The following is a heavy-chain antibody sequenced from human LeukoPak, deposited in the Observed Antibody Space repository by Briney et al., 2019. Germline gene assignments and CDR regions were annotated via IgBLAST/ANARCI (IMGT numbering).Heavy chain of an antibody. J-gene: IGHJ6*03. D-gene: IGHD2-2*01. Sequence: GGSLRLSCATAGVTSGNFGMSWVRQAPGKGLERVAAIDIHDTKTNYADSVKGRFTISRDNSKNTLYLQMNSLRAEDTAVYYCAKGVRSTRFYYYYYMDVWGKGTTVTVSS. CDR3: AKGVRSTRFYYYYYMDV. CDR1: GVTSGNFG. V-gene: IGHV3-23*05. CDR2: IDIHDTKT.